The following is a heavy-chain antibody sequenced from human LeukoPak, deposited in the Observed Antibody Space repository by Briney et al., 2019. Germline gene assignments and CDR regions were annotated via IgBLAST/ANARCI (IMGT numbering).Heavy chain of an antibody. J-gene: IGHJ4*02. D-gene: IGHD6-13*01. CDR3: ARPRFTTSWDFDY. V-gene: IGHV3-7*01. CDR2: IKQDGSEI. CDR1: GFTFSSYW. Sequence: GGSLRLSCEVSGFTFSSYWMSWVRQAPGKGLEWVANIKQDGSEIYYVDSVKGRLTISRDNAKNSLYLQMNSLRAEDTAVYFCARPRFTTSWDFDYWGQGALVTVSS.